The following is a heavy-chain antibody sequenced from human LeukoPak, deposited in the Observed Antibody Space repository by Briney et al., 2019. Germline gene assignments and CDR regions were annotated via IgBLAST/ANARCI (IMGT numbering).Heavy chain of an antibody. CDR1: GFTFSTYA. Sequence: GRSLRLSCVPSGFTFSTYAMYWVRQDPGKGLEWVAVIWYDGSNEHYADSVKGRFTISRDDSENTLDLQMNSLRTEDTAVYYCARGGITIFGVATYLDVWGKGTTVIVSS. J-gene: IGHJ6*03. V-gene: IGHV3-30*04. CDR3: ARGGITIFGVATYLDV. CDR2: IWYDGSNE. D-gene: IGHD3-3*01.